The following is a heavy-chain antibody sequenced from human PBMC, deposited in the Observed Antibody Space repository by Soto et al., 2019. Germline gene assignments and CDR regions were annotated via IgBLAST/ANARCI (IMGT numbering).Heavy chain of an antibody. V-gene: IGHV3-11*01. Sequence: GGSLRLSCAASGFTFSDYYMSWIRQAPGRGLEWVSYISSSGSIIYYADSVKGRFTISRDNAKNSLYLQMNSLRAEDTAVYYCARDLGYYDSSGYFDYWGQGTLVTVSS. CDR1: GFTFSDYY. J-gene: IGHJ4*02. D-gene: IGHD3-22*01. CDR2: ISSSGSII. CDR3: ARDLGYYDSSGYFDY.